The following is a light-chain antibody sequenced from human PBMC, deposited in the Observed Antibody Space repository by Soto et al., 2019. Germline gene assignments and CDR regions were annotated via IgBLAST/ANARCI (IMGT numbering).Light chain of an antibody. Sequence: DIQMTQSPSSLSASVGDRVTITCRASQSISTSLNWYQQKPGKAPKLLIYAASSLQSGVPSRFSGSGSGTDFTLTISSLQPGDFATYYCQQGKSFPLTFGGGTKVDIK. J-gene: IGKJ4*01. V-gene: IGKV1-39*01. CDR1: QSISTS. CDR2: AAS. CDR3: QQGKSFPLT.